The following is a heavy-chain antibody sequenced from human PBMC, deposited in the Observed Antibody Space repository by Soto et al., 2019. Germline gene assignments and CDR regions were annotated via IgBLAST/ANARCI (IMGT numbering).Heavy chain of an antibody. CDR1: GYSFTSYW. CDR2: IYPGDSDT. Sequence: GESLKISCKGSGYSFTSYWIGWVRQMPGKGLDWMGIIYPGDSDTRYSPSFQGQVTISADKSISTAYLQWSSLKASDTAMYYCAGHDGPRIAVAGTGVVYDYWGQGTLVTVSS. D-gene: IGHD6-19*01. J-gene: IGHJ4*02. V-gene: IGHV5-51*01. CDR3: AGHDGPRIAVAGTGVVYDY.